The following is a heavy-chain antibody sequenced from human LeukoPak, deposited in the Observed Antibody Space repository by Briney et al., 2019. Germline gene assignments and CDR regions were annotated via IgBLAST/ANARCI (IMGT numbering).Heavy chain of an antibody. CDR1: GFTFSDYY. V-gene: IGHV3-11*04. J-gene: IGHJ4*02. Sequence: PGGSLRLSCAASGFTFSDYYMSWIRQAPGKGLEWVSYISSSSSTIYYADSVKGRFTISRDNSKNTLYLQMNSLRAEDTAVYYCAKADAASPSSGWYWEPSIGFDYWGQGTLVTVSS. CDR3: AKADAASPSSGWYWEPSIGFDY. CDR2: ISSSSSTI. D-gene: IGHD6-19*01.